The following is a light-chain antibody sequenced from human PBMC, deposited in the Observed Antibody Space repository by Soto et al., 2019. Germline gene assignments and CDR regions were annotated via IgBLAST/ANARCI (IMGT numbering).Light chain of an antibody. CDR1: SSDVGGYNY. V-gene: IGLV2-8*01. CDR2: EVS. CDR3: CSYAGSSTSVV. J-gene: IGLJ2*01. Sequence: QSVLTQPPSASGSPGQSVTISCTGTSSDVGGYNYVSWYQQHPGKAPKLMIYEVSQRPSGVPDRFSGSKSANTASLTISGLQAEDEADYYCCSYAGSSTSVVFGGGTKLTVL.